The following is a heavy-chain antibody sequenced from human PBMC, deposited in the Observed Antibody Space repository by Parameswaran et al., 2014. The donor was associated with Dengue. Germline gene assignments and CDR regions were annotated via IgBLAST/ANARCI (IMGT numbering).Heavy chain of an antibody. D-gene: IGHD3-10*01. J-gene: IGHJ3*02. CDR3: ARGHRGLTMVRKRAFDI. Sequence: SQTLSLTCAVYGGPFSGYYWSWIRQPPGKGLEWIGEINHSGSTNYNPSLKSRVTISVDTSKNQFSLKLSSVTAADTAVYYCARGHRGLTMVRKRAFDIWGQGTMVTVSS. CDR1: GGPFSGYY. V-gene: IGHV4-34*01. CDR2: INHSGST.